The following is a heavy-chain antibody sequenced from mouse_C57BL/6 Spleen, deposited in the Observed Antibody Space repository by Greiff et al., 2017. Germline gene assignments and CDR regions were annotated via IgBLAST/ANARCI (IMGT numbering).Heavy chain of an antibody. J-gene: IGHJ1*03. D-gene: IGHD1-1*01. CDR3: ARGDHYGSSYGYFDV. CDR2: IDPSDSYT. CDR1: GYTFTSYW. V-gene: IGHV1-50*01. Sequence: QVQLKQPGAELVKPGASVKLSCKASGYTFTSYWMQWVKQRPGQGLEWIGEIDPSDSYTNYNQKFKGKATLTVDPSSSTAYMQLSSLTSEDSAVYYCARGDHYGSSYGYFDVWGTGTTVTVSS.